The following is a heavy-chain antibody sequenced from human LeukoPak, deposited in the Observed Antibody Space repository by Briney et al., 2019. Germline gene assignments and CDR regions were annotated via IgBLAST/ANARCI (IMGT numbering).Heavy chain of an antibody. CDR1: GGSISSYY. CDR3: ARHYGP. D-gene: IGHD3-10*01. J-gene: IGHJ5*02. Sequence: SETLSLTCTVSGGSISSYYWSWIRQPPGKGLEWIGSIYDSGSTYYNPSLKSRVTISVDTSKNQFSLKLNSVTAADTAVYYCARHYGPWGQGTLVTVSS. V-gene: IGHV4-39*01. CDR2: IYDSGST.